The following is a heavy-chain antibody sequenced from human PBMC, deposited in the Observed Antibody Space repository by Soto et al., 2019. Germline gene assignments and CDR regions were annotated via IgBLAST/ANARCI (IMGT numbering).Heavy chain of an antibody. CDR3: ARGRLRNWFDP. D-gene: IGHD3-16*01. V-gene: IGHV3-11*01. CDR2: ISSSGSTI. Sequence: PGGSLRLSCAASGFTFDDYAMHWVRQVLGKGLEWVSYISSSGSTIYYADSVKGRFTISRDNAKNSLYLQMNSLRAEDTAVYYCARGRLRNWFDPWGQGTLVTVSS. CDR1: GFTFDDYA. J-gene: IGHJ5*02.